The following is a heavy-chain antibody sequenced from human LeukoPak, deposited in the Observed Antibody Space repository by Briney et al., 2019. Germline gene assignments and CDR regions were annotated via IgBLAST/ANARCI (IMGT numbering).Heavy chain of an antibody. J-gene: IGHJ4*02. CDR1: GGSFSGYY. Sequence: SETLSLTCAVYGGSFSGYYWSWIRQPPGKGLEWIGEINHSGSTNYNPSLKSRVTLSVDTSKNQFSLKLSSVTAADTAVYYCARGRRGWQEDYWGQGTLVTVSS. D-gene: IGHD6-19*01. V-gene: IGHV4-34*01. CDR3: ARGRRGWQEDY. CDR2: INHSGST.